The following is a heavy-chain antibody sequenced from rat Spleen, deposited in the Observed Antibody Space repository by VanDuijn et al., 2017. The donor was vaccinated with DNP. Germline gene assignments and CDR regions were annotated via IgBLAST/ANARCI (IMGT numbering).Heavy chain of an antibody. J-gene: IGHJ2*01. CDR3: STSILRVFDY. D-gene: IGHD1-6*01. CDR1: GFTFSSFP. CDR2: IFYDDSRT. Sequence: EVQLVESGGDLVQPGRSLKLSCAASGFTFSSFPMAWVRQAPTKGLEWVAAIFYDDSRTYYRDSVKGRFTISRDNSKSRLYLQMDSLRSEDTAIYYCSTSILRVFDYWGQGVMVTVSS. V-gene: IGHV5-20*01.